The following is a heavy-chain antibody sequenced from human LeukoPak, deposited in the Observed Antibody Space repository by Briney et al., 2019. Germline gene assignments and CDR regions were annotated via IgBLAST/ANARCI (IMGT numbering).Heavy chain of an antibody. CDR1: GYTFTSYG. D-gene: IGHD3-10*01. V-gene: IGHV1-18*01. J-gene: IGHJ5*02. CDR3: AGACPYGSGSYYNFRPTHPPGLFCALFDP. CDR2: ISAYNGNT. Sequence: ASVKVSCKASGYTFTSYGISWVRQAPGQGLEWMGWISAYNGNTNYAQKLQGRVTMTTDTSTSTAYMEPRSLRSDDTAVYYCAGACPYGSGSYYNFRPTHPPGLFCALFDPWGQGTLVTVSS.